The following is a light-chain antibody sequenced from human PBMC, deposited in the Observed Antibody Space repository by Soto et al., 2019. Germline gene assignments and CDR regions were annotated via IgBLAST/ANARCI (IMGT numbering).Light chain of an antibody. Sequence: ERVLTQSPGTLSLSTEERATLSCRASQSVSSSYLAWYQQKPGQAPRLLIYGASSRATGIPDRFSGSGSGTDFTLTISRLEPEDFAVYYCQQYGSSPCFGQGTRLEIK. CDR1: QSVSSSY. CDR3: QQYGSSPC. J-gene: IGKJ5*01. V-gene: IGKV3-20*01. CDR2: GAS.